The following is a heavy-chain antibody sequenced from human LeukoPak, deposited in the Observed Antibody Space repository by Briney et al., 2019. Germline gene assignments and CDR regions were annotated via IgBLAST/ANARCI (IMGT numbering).Heavy chain of an antibody. CDR2: IKQDGSEK. J-gene: IGHJ3*01. V-gene: IGHV3-7*01. CDR3: ARLSVKEAFDV. Sequence: PGGSLRLSCAASGFTFSGYWMSWVRQAPGKGLEWVADIKQDGSEKNYVDSVKGRFTISRDNAKNSLYLQINSLRADDTAVYYCARLSVKEAFDVWGQGTKVIVAS. D-gene: IGHD5/OR15-5a*01. CDR1: GFTFSGYW.